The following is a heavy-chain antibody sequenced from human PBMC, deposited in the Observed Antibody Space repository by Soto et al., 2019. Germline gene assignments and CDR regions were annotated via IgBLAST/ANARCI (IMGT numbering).Heavy chain of an antibody. Sequence: SVKVSCKASGGTFSSYAISWVRQAPGQGLEWMGGIIPIFGTANYAQKFQGRVTITADESTSTAYMELSSLRSEDTAVYYCARPPRLPYAATDVWGQGTTVTVSS. D-gene: IGHD4-4*01. CDR1: GGTFSSYA. J-gene: IGHJ6*02. V-gene: IGHV1-69*13. CDR3: ARPPRLPYAATDV. CDR2: IIPIFGTA.